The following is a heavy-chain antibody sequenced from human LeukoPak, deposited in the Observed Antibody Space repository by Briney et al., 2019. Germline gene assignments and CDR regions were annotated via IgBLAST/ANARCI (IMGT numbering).Heavy chain of an antibody. CDR3: ARDVVGATYFD. D-gene: IGHD1-26*01. Sequence: RSGGSLRLSCAASGFTFSSSAMSWVRQAPGKGLEWVSIIYSGGSTSYADSVKGRFTISRDNSKNTLYLQMNSLRAEDTAVYYCARDVVGATYFDWGQGTLVTVSS. CDR2: IYSGGST. CDR1: GFTFSSSA. J-gene: IGHJ4*02. V-gene: IGHV3-53*01.